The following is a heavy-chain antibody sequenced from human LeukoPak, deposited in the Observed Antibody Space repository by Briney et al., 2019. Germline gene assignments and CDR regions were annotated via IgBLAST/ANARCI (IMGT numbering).Heavy chain of an antibody. V-gene: IGHV4-4*09. J-gene: IGHJ4*02. CDR3: ARIPLGYSGAYYFDY. CDR1: RGFISGPIRSYS. CDR2: ISSSGSV. D-gene: IGHD5-12*01. Sequence: SETLSLTCTVSRGFISGPIRSYSWSWLRQPPGKGLEWIGYISSSGSVNDNPSLRSRVTISVDTSKNQFFLNLSSVSAADTAVYYCARIPLGYSGAYYFDYWGQGTLVTVSP.